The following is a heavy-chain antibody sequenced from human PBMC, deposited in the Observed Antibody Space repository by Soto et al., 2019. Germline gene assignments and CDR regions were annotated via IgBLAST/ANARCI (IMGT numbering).Heavy chain of an antibody. CDR2: IYPGDSDT. D-gene: IGHD3-22*01. J-gene: IGHJ1*01. CDR3: ASRPSSSGYYQYFQH. Sequence: GESLKISCKGSGYSFTSYWIGWVRQMPGKGLEWMGIIYPGDSDTRYSPSFQGQVTISADKSISTAYLQWSSLKASDTAMYYCASRPSSSGYYQYFQHWGQGTLVTVSS. V-gene: IGHV5-51*01. CDR1: GYSFTSYW.